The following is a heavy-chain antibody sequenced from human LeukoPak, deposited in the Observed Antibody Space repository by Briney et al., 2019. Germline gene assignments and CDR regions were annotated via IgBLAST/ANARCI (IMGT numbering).Heavy chain of an antibody. V-gene: IGHV4-39*01. J-gene: IGHJ6*03. CDR1: GGSISSSSYY. D-gene: IGHD3-10*01. Sequence: PSETLSLTCTVSGGSISSSSYYWGWIRQPPGKGLEWIGSIYYSGSTYYNPSLKSRVTISVDTSKNQFSLKLSSVTAADTAVYYCARGRGTWFGELLRFYYYMDVWGKGTTVTVSS. CDR3: ARGRGTWFGELLRFYYYMDV. CDR2: IYYSGST.